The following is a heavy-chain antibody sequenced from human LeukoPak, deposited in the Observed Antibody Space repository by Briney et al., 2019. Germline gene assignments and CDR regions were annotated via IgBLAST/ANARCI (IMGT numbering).Heavy chain of an antibody. CDR1: GYTFTGYY. J-gene: IGHJ4*02. D-gene: IGHD5-18*01. CDR3: ARVKSGYSYGFSFDY. CDR2: INPNSGGT. V-gene: IGHV1-2*02. Sequence: ASVKVSCKASGYTFTGYYMHWVRQAPGQGLEWMGWINPNSGGTNYAQKFQGRVTMTRDTSVSTAYMELSRLRSDDTAVYYCARVKSGYSYGFSFDYWGQGTLVTVSS.